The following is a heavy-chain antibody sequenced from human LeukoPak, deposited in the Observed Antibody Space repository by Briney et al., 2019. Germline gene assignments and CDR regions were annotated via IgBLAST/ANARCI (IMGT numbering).Heavy chain of an antibody. V-gene: IGHV1-8*01. D-gene: IGHD6-13*01. CDR2: MNPNSGNT. Sequence: ASVKVSCKGSGYTFTSYDINWVRQATGQGLGWMGWMNPNSGNTGNAQRFQGRVTMTRNTSISTAYMELSSVRSEDTAVYYCARFDGSSWRIYYYYYGMDVWGQGTTVTVSS. J-gene: IGHJ6*02. CDR1: GYTFTSYD. CDR3: ARFDGSSWRIYYYYYGMDV.